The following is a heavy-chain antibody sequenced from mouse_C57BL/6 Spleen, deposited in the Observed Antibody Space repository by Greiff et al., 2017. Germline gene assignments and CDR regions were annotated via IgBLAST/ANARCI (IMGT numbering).Heavy chain of an antibody. Sequence: EVQVVESGGGLVKPGGSLKLSCAASGFTFSDYGMHWVRQAPEKGLEWVAYISSGSSTIYYEDTVKGRFTISRDNAKNTLFLQMTSLRSEDTAMYYCARPGYYDYDGDFPYAMDYWGQGTSVTVSS. V-gene: IGHV5-17*01. CDR2: ISSGSSTI. J-gene: IGHJ4*01. D-gene: IGHD2-4*01. CDR1: GFTFSDYG. CDR3: ARPGYYDYDGDFPYAMDY.